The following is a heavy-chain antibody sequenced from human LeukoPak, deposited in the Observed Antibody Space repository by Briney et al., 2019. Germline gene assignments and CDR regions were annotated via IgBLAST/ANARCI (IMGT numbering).Heavy chain of an antibody. Sequence: NPSETLSLTCAVSGGSISSDNWWSWVRQPPGKGLEWIGEIYHSGSTNYNPSLRSRVTISVEKFETQFSPNLNSVTAADTAVYYCARRGYSGSASYSFDYWGQGTLVTVSS. CDR1: GGSISSDNW. J-gene: IGHJ4*02. V-gene: IGHV4-4*02. CDR3: ARRGYSGSASYSFDY. CDR2: IYHSGST. D-gene: IGHD3-10*01.